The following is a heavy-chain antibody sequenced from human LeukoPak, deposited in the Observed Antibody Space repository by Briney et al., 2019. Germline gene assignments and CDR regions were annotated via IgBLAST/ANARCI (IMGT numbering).Heavy chain of an antibody. CDR2: IIPILGIA. CDR1: GGTFSSYA. J-gene: IGHJ4*02. Sequence: SVKVSCKASGGTFSSYAISWVRQAPGQGLEWMGRIIPILGIANYVQKFQGRVTITADKSTSTAYMELSSLRSEDTAVYYCARDGGYSSSWYNYWGQGTLVTVSS. V-gene: IGHV1-69*04. CDR3: ARDGGYSSSWYNY. D-gene: IGHD6-13*01.